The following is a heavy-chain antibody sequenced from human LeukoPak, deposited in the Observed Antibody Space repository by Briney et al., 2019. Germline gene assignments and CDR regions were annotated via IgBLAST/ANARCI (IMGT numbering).Heavy chain of an antibody. CDR3: ARGIGVDY. D-gene: IGHD2/OR15-2a*01. Sequence: TGGSLRLSCAASGFTVSSNYMAWVRQAPGKGLEWVSFINSGGTTYYADSVKGRFTISRDNSKNTLYLQMNSLRVEDTAVYYCARGIGVDYWGQGTLVTVSP. V-gene: IGHV3-66*01. J-gene: IGHJ4*02. CDR1: GFTVSSNY. CDR2: INSGGTT.